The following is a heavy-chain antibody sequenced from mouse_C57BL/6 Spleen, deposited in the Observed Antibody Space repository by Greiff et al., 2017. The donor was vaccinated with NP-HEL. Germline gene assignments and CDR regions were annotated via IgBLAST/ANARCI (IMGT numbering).Heavy chain of an antibody. V-gene: IGHV1-50*01. CDR1: GYTFTSYW. CDR2: IDPSDSYT. J-gene: IGHJ3*01. D-gene: IGHD1-1*01. Sequence: QVQLKQPGAELVKPGASVKLSCKASGYTFTSYWMQWVKQRPGQGLEWIGEIDPSDSYTNYNQKFKGKATLTVDTSSSTAYMQLSSLTSEDSAVYYCARRGGYYGSSYWFAYWGQGTLVTVSA. CDR3: ARRGGYYGSSYWFAY.